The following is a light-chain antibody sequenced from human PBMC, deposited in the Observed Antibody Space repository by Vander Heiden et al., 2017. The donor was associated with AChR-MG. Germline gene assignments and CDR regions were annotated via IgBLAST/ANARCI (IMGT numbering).Light chain of an antibody. V-gene: IGKV1-39*01. J-gene: IGKJ2*01. CDR3: QQSDSIVYT. Sequence: DIQMTQSPSSLSASVGERVTITCRASQSISSYLNWYQQKPGKAPKLLIYAASSLQSGVPSRFSSSGSGTDFTLTITSLQPEDFATYYCQQSDSIVYTFGQGTKLAIK. CDR2: AAS. CDR1: QSISSY.